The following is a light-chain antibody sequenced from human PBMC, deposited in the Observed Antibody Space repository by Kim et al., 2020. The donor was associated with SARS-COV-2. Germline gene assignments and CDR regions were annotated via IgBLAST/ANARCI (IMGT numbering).Light chain of an antibody. J-gene: IGKJ2*01. V-gene: IGKV3-20*01. CDR2: AAS. CDR3: QQYGDSPPGT. CDR1: QSISSTH. Sequence: SPGERATLYCRASQSISSTHLAWYQQQPGQVPRLLIYAASYRAPGIPARFSGSGSGTDFTLTISGLEPEDFAVYYCQQYGDSPPGTFGQGTKLEI.